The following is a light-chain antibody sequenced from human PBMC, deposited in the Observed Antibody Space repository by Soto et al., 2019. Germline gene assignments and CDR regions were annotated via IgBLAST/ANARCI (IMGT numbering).Light chain of an antibody. Sequence: QSALTQPASVSGSPGQSITISCIGTSSDVGSYNLVSWYQQHPGKAPKVLIYEVSERPSGVSNRFSGSKSGNTASLTLSGLQAEDEDEYYCCSYAGSRTHVLFGGGTKLTVL. V-gene: IGLV2-23*02. CDR1: SSDVGSYNL. CDR2: EVS. J-gene: IGLJ2*01. CDR3: CSYAGSRTHVL.